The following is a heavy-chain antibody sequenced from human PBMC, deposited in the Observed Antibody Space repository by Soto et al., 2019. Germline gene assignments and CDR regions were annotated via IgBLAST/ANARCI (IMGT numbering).Heavy chain of an antibody. V-gene: IGHV1-18*04. Sequence: QVQLVQSGAEGKKPGASVKVSCKASGYTFTSYGISWVRKAPGQGLEGTGGISAYNGNTNYAQKLQGRVTMTTDTSTSTAYMELRSLGSDDTAVYYCARVSSLMMATIPDLDSWGQGTLVTVSS. J-gene: IGHJ4*02. D-gene: IGHD5-12*01. CDR3: ARVSSLMMATIPDLDS. CDR1: GYTFTSYG. CDR2: ISAYNGNT.